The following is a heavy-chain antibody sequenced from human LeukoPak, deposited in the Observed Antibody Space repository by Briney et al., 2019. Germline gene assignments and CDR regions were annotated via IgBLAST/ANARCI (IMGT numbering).Heavy chain of an antibody. V-gene: IGHV3-7*01. CDR3: ARVGAAAGTGVYYYYGMDV. CDR1: GFTFSSYW. J-gene: IGHJ6*02. CDR2: IKQDGSEK. Sequence: PGGSLRLSCAASGFTFSSYWMSWVRQAPGKGLEWVANIKQDGSEKYYVDSVKGRFTISRDNAKNSLYLQMNSLRAEDTAVCYCARVGAAAGTGVYYYYGMDVWGQGTTVTVSS. D-gene: IGHD6-13*01.